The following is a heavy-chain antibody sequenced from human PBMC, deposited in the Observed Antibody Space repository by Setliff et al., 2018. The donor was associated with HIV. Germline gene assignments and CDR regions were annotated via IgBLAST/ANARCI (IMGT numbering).Heavy chain of an antibody. CDR3: ARDSLPYSSGPLHYYYYMDV. CDR1: GYTFTSYG. D-gene: IGHD6-19*01. Sequence: ASVKVSCKASGYTFTSYGISWVRQAPGQGLEWMGWISAYNGNTNYAQKTQGRVTMTTDTSTSTAYMELRSLRSDDTAVYYCARDSLPYSSGPLHYYYYMDVWGKGTTVTVSS. CDR2: ISAYNGNT. J-gene: IGHJ6*03. V-gene: IGHV1-18*01.